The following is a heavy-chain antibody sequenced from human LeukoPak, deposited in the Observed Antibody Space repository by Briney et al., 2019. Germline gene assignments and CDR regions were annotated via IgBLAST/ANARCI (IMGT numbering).Heavy chain of an antibody. Sequence: PGGSLRLSCAASGFIFSGMHWVRQAPGKGLEWVAFIRYDGSDKYYADFVKGRFTISRDNSKNTLYLQMNSLRPEDTAVYYCTKDRPPWANEYWGQGTLVTVSS. D-gene: IGHD1-26*01. CDR1: GFIFSG. CDR3: TKDRPPWANEY. J-gene: IGHJ4*02. CDR2: IRYDGSDK. V-gene: IGHV3-30*02.